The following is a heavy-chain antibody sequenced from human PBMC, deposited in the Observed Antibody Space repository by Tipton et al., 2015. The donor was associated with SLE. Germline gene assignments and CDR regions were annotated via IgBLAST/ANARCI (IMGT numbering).Heavy chain of an antibody. J-gene: IGHJ3*02. CDR3: ARDDSSGRGAFDI. CDR1: GGSISGYY. CDR2: IYHSGST. D-gene: IGHD6-19*01. V-gene: IGHV4-59*12. Sequence: GLVKPSETLSLICTVSGGSISGYYWSWIRQPPGKGLEWIGEIYHSGSTNYNPSLKSRVTISVDKSKNQFSLKLSSVTAADTAVYYCARDDSSGRGAFDIWGQGTMVTVSS.